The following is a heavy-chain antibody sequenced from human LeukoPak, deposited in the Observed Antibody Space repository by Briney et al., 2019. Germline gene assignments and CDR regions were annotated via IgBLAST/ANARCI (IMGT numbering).Heavy chain of an antibody. Sequence: ASVKVSCKASGYTFTSYYMHWVRQAPGQGLEWMGIINPSGGSTSYAQKFQGRVTMTRDTSTSTVYMELSSLRSEDTAVYYCAREEVTMVRGVTTPPDYYYGMDVWGQGSTVTVSS. CDR1: GYTFTSYY. V-gene: IGHV1-46*01. CDR2: INPSGGST. CDR3: AREEVTMVRGVTTPPDYYYGMDV. D-gene: IGHD3-10*01. J-gene: IGHJ6*02.